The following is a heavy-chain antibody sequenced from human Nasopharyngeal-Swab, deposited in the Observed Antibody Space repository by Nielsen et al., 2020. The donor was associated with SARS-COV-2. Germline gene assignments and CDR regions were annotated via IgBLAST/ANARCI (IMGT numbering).Heavy chain of an antibody. J-gene: IGHJ4*02. V-gene: IGHV3-30*03. CDR1: GFTFSSYG. CDR2: ISYDGSNK. Sequence: GGSLRLSCAASGFTFSSYGMHWVRQAPGKGLEWVAVISYDGSNKYYADSVKGRFTISRDNSKNTLYLQMNSLRAEDTAVYYCARDALRYFDWLLFPEYYGDYWGQGTLVTVSS. D-gene: IGHD3-9*01. CDR3: ARDALRYFDWLLFPEYYGDY.